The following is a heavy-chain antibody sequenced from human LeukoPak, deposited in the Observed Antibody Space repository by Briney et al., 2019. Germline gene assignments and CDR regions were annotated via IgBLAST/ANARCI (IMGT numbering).Heavy chain of an antibody. CDR1: GGSISSYY. CDR2: IYTSGST. CDR3: ARDSYQLLEYNWFDP. Sequence: SETLSLTCTVSGGSISSYYWSWIRQPAGKGLDWIGRIYTSGSTNYNPSLKSRVTMSVDTSKNQYSLKLSSVTAADTAVYYCARDSYQLLEYNWFDPWGQGTLVTVSS. J-gene: IGHJ5*02. D-gene: IGHD2-2*01. V-gene: IGHV4-4*07.